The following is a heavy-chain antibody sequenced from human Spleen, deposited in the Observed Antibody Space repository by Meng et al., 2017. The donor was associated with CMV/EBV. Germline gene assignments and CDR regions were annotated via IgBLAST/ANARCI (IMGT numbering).Heavy chain of an antibody. J-gene: IGHJ4*02. CDR2: IKSKTDGGTT. D-gene: IGHD5-18*01. Sequence: GGSLRLSCAASGFTFSNAWMSWVRQAPGKGLEWVGRIKSKTDGGTTDYAAPVKGRFTISRDDSKNTLYLQMNSLKTEDTAVYYCTTLSWIQLWLLEVDYWGQGTLVTVSS. CDR3: TTLSWIQLWLLEVDY. V-gene: IGHV3-15*01. CDR1: GFTFSNAW.